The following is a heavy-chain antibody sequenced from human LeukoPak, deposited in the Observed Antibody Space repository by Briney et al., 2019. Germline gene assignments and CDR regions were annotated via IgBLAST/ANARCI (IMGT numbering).Heavy chain of an antibody. J-gene: IGHJ4*02. Sequence: PGGSLRLSCAASGFSFSSYNMNWVRQAPGKGLEWISYISSTRPTIYYADSVKGRFTISRDDAKSSLYLQMNSLRAEDTAVYYCARDHYYGSGSYYDDWGQGTLVTVSS. V-gene: IGHV3-48*01. CDR3: ARDHYYGSGSYYDD. CDR1: GFSFSSYN. D-gene: IGHD3-10*01. CDR2: ISSTRPTI.